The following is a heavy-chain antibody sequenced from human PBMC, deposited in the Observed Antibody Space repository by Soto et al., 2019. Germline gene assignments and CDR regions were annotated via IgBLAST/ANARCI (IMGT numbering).Heavy chain of an antibody. D-gene: IGHD3-10*01. CDR3: ARGRPSYYYGSGTRGGAFDI. Sequence: SETLSLTCTVSGGSISSSSYYWGWIRQPPGKGLEWIGYIYYSGSTNYNPSLKSRVTISVDTSKNQFSLKLSSVTAADTAVYYCARGRPSYYYGSGTRGGAFDIWGQGTMVTVSS. CDR1: GGSISSSSYY. V-gene: IGHV4-61*05. CDR2: IYYSGST. J-gene: IGHJ3*02.